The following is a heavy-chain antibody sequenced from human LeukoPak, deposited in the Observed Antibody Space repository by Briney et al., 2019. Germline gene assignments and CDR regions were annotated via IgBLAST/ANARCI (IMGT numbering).Heavy chain of an antibody. Sequence: GASVKVSCKASGYTFTSYYMHWVLQAPGQGLEWMAIINPSGGSTSYAQKFQGRVTMTRDTSTSTVYMELSSLRSEDTAVYYCARAEGYFDWLLPFDPWGQGTLVTVSS. D-gene: IGHD3-9*01. J-gene: IGHJ5*02. CDR3: ARAEGYFDWLLPFDP. V-gene: IGHV1-46*01. CDR1: GYTFTSYY. CDR2: INPSGGST.